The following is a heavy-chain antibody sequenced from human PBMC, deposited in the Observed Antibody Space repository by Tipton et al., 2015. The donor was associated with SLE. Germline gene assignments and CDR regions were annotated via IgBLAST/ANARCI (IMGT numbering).Heavy chain of an antibody. CDR1: GFTFSSYG. CDR3: AKEPMTTVTRKYGMDV. CDR2: IRYDGSNK. Sequence: SLRLSCAASGFTFSSYGMHWVRQAPGKGLEWVAFIRYDGSNKYYADSVKGRFTISRDNSKNTLYLQMNSLRAEDTAVYYCAKEPMTTVTRKYGMDVWGQGTTVTVSS. V-gene: IGHV3-30*02. D-gene: IGHD4-17*01. J-gene: IGHJ6*02.